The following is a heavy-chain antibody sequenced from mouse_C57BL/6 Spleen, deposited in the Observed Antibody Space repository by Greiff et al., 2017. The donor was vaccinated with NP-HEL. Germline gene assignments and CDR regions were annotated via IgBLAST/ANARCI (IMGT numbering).Heavy chain of an antibody. V-gene: IGHV1-82*01. CDR1: GYAFSSSW. CDR3: ARSNYDYDDGDFDY. D-gene: IGHD2-4*01. CDR2: IYPGDGDT. Sequence: QVQLKESGPELVKPGASVKISCKASGYAFSSSWMNWVKQRPGKGLEWIGRIYPGDGDTNYNGKFKGKATLTADKSSSTAYMQLSSLTSEDSAVYFCARSNYDYDDGDFDYWGQGTTLTVSS. J-gene: IGHJ2*01.